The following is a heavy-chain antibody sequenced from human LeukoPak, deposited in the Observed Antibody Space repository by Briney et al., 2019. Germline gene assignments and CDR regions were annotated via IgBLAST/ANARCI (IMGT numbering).Heavy chain of an antibody. V-gene: IGHV5-51*01. CDR2: IYPGDSDT. J-gene: IGHJ4*02. CDR1: GYTFSSYW. CDR3: ATSSSWYGDLDY. D-gene: IGHD6-13*01. Sequence: GESLKISCKVSGYTFSSYWIDWVRLMPGKVLEWMGIIYPGDSDTRYSPSFQGQITISADKSISTAYLQWSSLKASDTAMYYCATSSSWYGDLDYWGQGTLVTVSS.